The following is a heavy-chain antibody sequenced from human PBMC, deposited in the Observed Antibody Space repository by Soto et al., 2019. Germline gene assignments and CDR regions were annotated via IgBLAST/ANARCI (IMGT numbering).Heavy chain of an antibody. CDR3: ARPVGGAPYYDFWSGYRIAFDI. V-gene: IGHV4-61*01. J-gene: IGHJ3*02. D-gene: IGHD3-3*01. Sequence: PSETLSLTCTVSGGSVSSGSYYWSWILQPPGKGLEWIGYIYYSGSTNYNPSLKSRVTISVDTSKNQFSLKLSSVTAADTAVYYCARPVGGAPYYDFWSGYRIAFDIWGQGTMVTVSS. CDR2: IYYSGST. CDR1: GGSVSSGSYY.